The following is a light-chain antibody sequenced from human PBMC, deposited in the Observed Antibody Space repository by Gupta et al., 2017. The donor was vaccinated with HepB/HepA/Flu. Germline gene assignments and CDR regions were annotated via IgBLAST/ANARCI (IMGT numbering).Light chain of an antibody. CDR3: SSHAGSKTV. V-gene: IGLV2-8*01. CDR2: EVS. CDR1: SSDVGGYNY. Sequence: QSALTQPPSASGSPGQSVTISCTGPSSDVGGYNYVSWHQQHPGKAPKVMIYEVSKRPSGVPDRFSGSKSGNTASLTVSGLQAEDEADYYCSSHAGSKTVIGTGTQVTVL. J-gene: IGLJ1*01.